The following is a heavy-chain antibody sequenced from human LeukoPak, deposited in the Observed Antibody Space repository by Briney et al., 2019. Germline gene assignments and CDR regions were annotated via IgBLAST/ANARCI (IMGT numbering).Heavy chain of an antibody. CDR1: GGSISPHY. D-gene: IGHD4-17*01. Sequence: LETLSLTCTVSGGSISPHYWTWIRQTPGKGLEWIGYVYYNGLTSYNASLRSRLILSVDTARNQVSLKLTSVTAADTAVYYCTRERSTVTFDYWGQGTLVTVSS. CDR3: TRERSTVTFDY. V-gene: IGHV4-59*11. J-gene: IGHJ4*02. CDR2: VYYNGLT.